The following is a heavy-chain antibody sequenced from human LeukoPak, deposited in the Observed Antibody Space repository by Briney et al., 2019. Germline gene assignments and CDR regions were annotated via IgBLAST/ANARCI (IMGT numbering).Heavy chain of an antibody. Sequence: PGGSLRLSCAASGFTFSSCAMHWVRQAPGKGLEWVAVISYDGSNKYYADSVKGRFTISRDNSKNTLYLQMNSLRTEDTAVYYCARGMDDFWSGYLFWGQGTLVTVSS. CDR3: ARGMDDFWSGYLF. V-gene: IGHV3-30-3*01. CDR1: GFTFSSCA. J-gene: IGHJ4*02. CDR2: ISYDGSNK. D-gene: IGHD3-3*01.